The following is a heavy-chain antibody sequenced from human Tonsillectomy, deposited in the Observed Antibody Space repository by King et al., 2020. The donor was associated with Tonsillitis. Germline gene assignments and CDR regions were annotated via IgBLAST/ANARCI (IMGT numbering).Heavy chain of an antibody. J-gene: IGHJ4*02. CDR1: GFTFSSYW. D-gene: IGHD4-17*01. V-gene: IGHV3-7*01. CDR3: ARPDYGDYLDY. Sequence: VQLVESGGGLVQPGGSLRLSCAASGFTFSSYWMNWVRQAPGKGLEWVANINQDGSEKYYVDSVKGQFTISRDNAKNSLYLQMNSLRAEDTAIYYCARPDYGDYLDYWGQGTLVTVSS. CDR2: INQDGSEK.